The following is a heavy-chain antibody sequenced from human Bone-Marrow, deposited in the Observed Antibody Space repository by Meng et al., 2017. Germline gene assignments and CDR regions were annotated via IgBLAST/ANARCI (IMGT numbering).Heavy chain of an antibody. J-gene: IGHJ3*02. CDR3: ARERSWFGELLYAFDI. D-gene: IGHD3-10*01. V-gene: IGHV4-34*01. CDR1: GGSFSGYY. Sequence: GSLRLSCAVYGGSFSGYYWSWIRQPPGKGLEWIGEINHSGSTNYNPSLKSRVTISVDTSKNQFSLKLSSVTAADTAVYYCARERSWFGELLYAFDIWGQGTMVTVSS. CDR2: INHSGST.